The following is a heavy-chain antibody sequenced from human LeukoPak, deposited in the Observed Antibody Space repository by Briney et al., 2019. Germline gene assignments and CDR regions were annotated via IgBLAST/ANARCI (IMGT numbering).Heavy chain of an antibody. D-gene: IGHD3-10*01. V-gene: IGHV3-21*01. CDR1: GFTFSSYS. Sequence: PGGSLRLSCAASGFTFSSYSMNWVRQAPGKGLEWVSSISSSSSYIYYADSVKGRFTISRDNAKNSLYLQMNGLRAEDTAVYYCARDFGITGDVWGKGTTVTVSS. J-gene: IGHJ6*04. CDR2: ISSSSSYI. CDR3: ARDFGITGDV.